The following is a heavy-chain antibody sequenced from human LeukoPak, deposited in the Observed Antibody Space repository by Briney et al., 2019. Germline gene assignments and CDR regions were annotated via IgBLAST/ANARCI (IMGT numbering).Heavy chain of an antibody. CDR1: GGSISSYY. J-gene: IGHJ4*02. CDR3: ARDSHYYDSSGYYRPYFGY. V-gene: IGHV4-4*07. Sequence: PSETLSLTCTVSGGSISSYYWSWIRQPAGKGLEWIGRIYTSGSTNYNPSLKSRVTMSVDTSKNQFSLKLSSVTAADTAVYYCARDSHYYDSSGYYRPYFGYWGQGTLVTVSS. CDR2: IYTSGST. D-gene: IGHD3-22*01.